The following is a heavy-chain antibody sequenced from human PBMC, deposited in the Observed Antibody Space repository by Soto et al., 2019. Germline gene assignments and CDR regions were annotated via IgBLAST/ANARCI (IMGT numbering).Heavy chain of an antibody. CDR3: ARGSTVLKGLSYFDY. Sequence: EVQLVESGGGLVKPGGSLRLSCAGTGFTFNIYGMNWVRQAPGKGLEWLSSISNSGSYIYYANSVKGRFTISRDNAKNSLYLQMNRLRAEDTAVYYCARGSTVLKGLSYFDYWGQGVLVTVSS. J-gene: IGHJ4*02. CDR2: ISNSGSYI. V-gene: IGHV3-21*01. D-gene: IGHD4-17*01. CDR1: GFTFNIYG.